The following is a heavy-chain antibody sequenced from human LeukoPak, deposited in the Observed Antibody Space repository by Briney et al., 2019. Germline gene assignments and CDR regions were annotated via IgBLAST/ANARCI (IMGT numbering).Heavy chain of an antibody. CDR3: ARVKGSDYDSSGDAFDI. J-gene: IGHJ3*02. CDR1: GGSISSYY. CDR2: IYYSGST. Sequence: SETLSLTCTVSGGSISSYYWSWIRQPPGKGLEWIGYIYYSGSTNYNPSLKSRVTISVDTSKNQFSLKLSSVTAADTAVYYCARVKGSDYDSSGDAFDIWGQGTMVTVSS. D-gene: IGHD3-22*01. V-gene: IGHV4-59*01.